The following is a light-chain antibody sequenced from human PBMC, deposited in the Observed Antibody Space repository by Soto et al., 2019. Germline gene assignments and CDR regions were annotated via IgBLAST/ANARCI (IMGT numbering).Light chain of an antibody. CDR2: AAS. J-gene: IGKJ5*01. CDR1: QSIGTS. V-gene: IGKV1-39*01. CDR3: QQSYTMPIT. Sequence: DIQMTHSPSSLSASVGDRVTITCRASQSIGTSLNWYQQKPGKAPNLLIYAASSLQSGVPSRFSGSGSGTDFTLPITSLQREDFASYYCQQSYTMPITFGQGTRLVIK.